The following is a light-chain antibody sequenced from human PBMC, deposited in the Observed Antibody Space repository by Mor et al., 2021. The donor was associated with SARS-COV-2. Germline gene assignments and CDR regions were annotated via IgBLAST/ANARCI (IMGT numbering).Light chain of an antibody. CDR1: QDISNY. CDR3: QQSYTTPRL. CDR2: GAS. V-gene: IGKV1-39*01. Sequence: QDISNYLNWYQQKSGKAPKLLIHGASNLATGVPPRFSGSGSGTDFTLTISRLQPEDFATYYCQQSYTTPRLFGQG. J-gene: IGKJ1*01.